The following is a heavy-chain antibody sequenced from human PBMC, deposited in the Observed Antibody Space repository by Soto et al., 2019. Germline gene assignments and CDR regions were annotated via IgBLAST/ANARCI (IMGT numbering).Heavy chain of an antibody. J-gene: IGHJ4*02. CDR2: ISSSSSYI. D-gene: IGHD4-17*01. CDR3: ARDLPGHYAFDY. CDR1: GFTFSSYS. V-gene: IGHV3-21*01. Sequence: GGSLRLSCAASGFTFSSYSMNWVRQAPGKGLEWVSSISSSSSYIYYADSVKGRFTISRDNAKNSLYLQMNSLRAEDTAVYYCARDLPGHYAFDYWGQGTPVTVSS.